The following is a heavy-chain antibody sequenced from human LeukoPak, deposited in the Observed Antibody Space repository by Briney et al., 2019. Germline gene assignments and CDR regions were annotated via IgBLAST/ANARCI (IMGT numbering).Heavy chain of an antibody. Sequence: GASVTVSFKASGGTFTIYAISWVRQAPGQGLEWMGRIIPILGIANYAQKFQGRVTITADKSTSTAYMELSSLRSEDTAVYYCARAWDSVVVTANAFDIWGQGTMVTVSS. D-gene: IGHD2-21*02. CDR2: IIPILGIA. J-gene: IGHJ3*02. V-gene: IGHV1-69*04. CDR3: ARAWDSVVVTANAFDI. CDR1: GGTFTIYA.